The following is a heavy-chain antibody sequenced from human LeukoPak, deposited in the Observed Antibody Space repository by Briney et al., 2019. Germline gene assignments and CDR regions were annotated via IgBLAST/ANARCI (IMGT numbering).Heavy chain of an antibody. CDR3: LLQMTYGELSDPDF. J-gene: IGHJ4*02. CDR2: IGTRSGTK. V-gene: IGHV3-21*01. D-gene: IGHD3-16*02. Sequence: PGGSLRLSCAASGFTLSSLAMHWVRQAPGKGLEWVSSIGTRSGTKYYADSVMGRSTISRDSAMNSVSLQINSLRAEDTAVYYCLLQMTYGELSDPDFRGQGTLVTVSS. CDR1: GFTLSSLA.